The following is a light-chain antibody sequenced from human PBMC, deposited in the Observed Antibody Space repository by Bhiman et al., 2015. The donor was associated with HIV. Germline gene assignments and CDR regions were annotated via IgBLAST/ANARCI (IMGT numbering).Light chain of an antibody. CDR3: CAYTDTITRV. Sequence: QSALTQPASVSGSPGQSITISCTGTSSDVGGYNYVSWFQQHPGKVPKLIIYDVSNRPSGVSDRFSGSQSGVTASLTISGLQADDEADYYCCAYTDTITRVFGTGTKVTVL. CDR1: SSDVGGYNY. CDR2: DVS. J-gene: IGLJ1*01. V-gene: IGLV2-14*03.